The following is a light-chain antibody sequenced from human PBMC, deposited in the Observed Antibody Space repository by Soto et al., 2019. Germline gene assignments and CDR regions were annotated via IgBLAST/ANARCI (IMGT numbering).Light chain of an antibody. V-gene: IGKV1-39*01. CDR2: AAS. J-gene: IGKJ1*01. CDR3: QQTYSNLWT. Sequence: DIQLTQSPSSLSASVGDTVTITCRASQTVSRHLNLYQQKSGTAPKLLIYAASTLHTGVPSRFSGRGSGTDFTLTINNLQREDFADYFCQQTYSNLWTFGQGTKVDIK. CDR1: QTVSRH.